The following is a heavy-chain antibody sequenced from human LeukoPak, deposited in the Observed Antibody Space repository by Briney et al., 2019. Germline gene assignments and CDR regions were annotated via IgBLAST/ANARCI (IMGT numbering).Heavy chain of an antibody. J-gene: IGHJ4*02. CDR2: ISSSSSYI. Sequence: GGSLRLSCAASGFTFSSYSMNWVRQAPGKGLEWVSSISSSSSYIYYADSVKGRFTISRDNAKNSLYLQMNSLRAEDTAVYYCASLRWLEGQYYFDYWGQGTLVTVSS. V-gene: IGHV3-21*01. D-gene: IGHD4-23*01. CDR1: GFTFSSYS. CDR3: ASLRWLEGQYYFDY.